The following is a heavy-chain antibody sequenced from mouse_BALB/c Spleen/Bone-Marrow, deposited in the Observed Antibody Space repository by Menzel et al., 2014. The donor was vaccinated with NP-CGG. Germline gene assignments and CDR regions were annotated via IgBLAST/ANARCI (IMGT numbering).Heavy chain of an antibody. CDR2: INPDSSTI. CDR1: GFDFSGYW. D-gene: IGHD2-1*01. V-gene: IGHV4-1*02. Sequence: VHLVESGGGLVQPGGSLKVSCAASGFDFSGYWMSWVRQAPGKGLEWIGEINPDSSTINYTPSLKDKFIISRDNAKNTLYLQMSKVRSEDTALYYCARRGGNYVWYAMDYWGQGTSVTVSS. CDR3: ARRGGNYVWYAMDY. J-gene: IGHJ4*01.